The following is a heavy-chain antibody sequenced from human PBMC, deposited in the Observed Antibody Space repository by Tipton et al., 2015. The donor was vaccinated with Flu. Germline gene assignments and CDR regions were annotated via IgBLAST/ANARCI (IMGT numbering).Heavy chain of an antibody. CDR3: ARDNAMSGYYFRY. V-gene: IGHV4-38-2*02. CDR1: GDSMRSDYF. Sequence: TLSLTCTVSGDSMRSDYFWGWIRQAPGKGLEWIGNIHYSGSTNYNPSLKSRVTISVDTSKNQFSLKLSSVTAADTAVYYCARDNAMSGYYFRYWGQGTLVTVSS. J-gene: IGHJ4*02. D-gene: IGHD3-22*01. CDR2: IHYSGST.